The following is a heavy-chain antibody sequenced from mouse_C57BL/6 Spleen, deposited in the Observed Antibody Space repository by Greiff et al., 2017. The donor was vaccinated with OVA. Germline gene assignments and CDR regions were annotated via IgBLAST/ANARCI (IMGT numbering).Heavy chain of an antibody. CDR1: GYTFTDYE. J-gene: IGHJ4*01. CDR3: TRGGRFEGAMDY. CDR2: IDPETGGT. Sequence: VKLVESGAELVRPGASVTLSCKASGYTFTDYEMHWVKQTPVHGLEWIGAIDPETGGTAYNQKFKGKAILTADKSSSTAYMELRSLTSEDSAVYYCTRGGRFEGAMDYWGQGTSVTVSS. V-gene: IGHV1-15*01.